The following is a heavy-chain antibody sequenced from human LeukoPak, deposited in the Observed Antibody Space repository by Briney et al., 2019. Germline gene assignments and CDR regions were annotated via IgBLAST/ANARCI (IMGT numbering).Heavy chain of an antibody. CDR2: IYYSGST. CDR3: ARAGRYCSSTSCHPGAFDI. V-gene: IGHV4-30-4*08. D-gene: IGHD2-2*01. CDR1: GGSISSGDYY. Sequence: PSETLSLTCTVSGGSISSGDYYWSWIRQPPGKGLEWIGYIYYSGSTYYNPSLKSRVTISVDTSKNQFSLKLSSVTAADTAVYYCARAGRYCSSTSCHPGAFDIWGQGTMVTVSS. J-gene: IGHJ3*02.